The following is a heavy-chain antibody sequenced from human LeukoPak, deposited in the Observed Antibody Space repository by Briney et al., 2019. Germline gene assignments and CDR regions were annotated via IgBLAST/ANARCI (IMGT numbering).Heavy chain of an antibody. CDR3: AREKLGPNYFDY. J-gene: IGHJ4*02. CDR1: GFSLSTSGMR. D-gene: IGHD7-27*01. Sequence: ESGPALVKPTQTLTLTCTFSGFSLSTSGMRVSWIRQPPGKALEWLARIDWDDDKFYSTSLKTRLTISKDTSKNQVDLTMTNMDPVDTATYYCAREKLGPNYFDYWGQGTLVTVSS. CDR2: IDWDDDK. V-gene: IGHV2-70*04.